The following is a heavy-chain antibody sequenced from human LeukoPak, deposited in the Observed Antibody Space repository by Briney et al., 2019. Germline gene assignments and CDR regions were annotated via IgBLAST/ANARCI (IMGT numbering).Heavy chain of an antibody. D-gene: IGHD3-10*01. Sequence: GGSLRLSCAASGFTFSSYAMHWVRQAPGKGLEWVAVIWYDGNNKYYADSVKGRFTISRDNSKNTVYLQMNSLRAEDTAVYYCARETSGHHDYWRQGTLVSVSS. V-gene: IGHV3-33*01. CDR2: IWYDGNNK. CDR1: GFTFSSYA. J-gene: IGHJ4*02. CDR3: ARETSGHHDY.